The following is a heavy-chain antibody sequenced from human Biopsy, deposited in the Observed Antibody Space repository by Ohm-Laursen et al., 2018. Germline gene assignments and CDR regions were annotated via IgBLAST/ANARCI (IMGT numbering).Heavy chain of an antibody. CDR2: ISPKSGDT. D-gene: IGHD6-19*01. Sequence: ASVKVSCKPSGYTFINYGINWVRQAPGQGLEWMGWISPKSGDTNYAHKFQGNITMTRDTSMSTAYMEMSRLRCDDTAVYYCALQSVAQMKNFDYWGQGTLVTVSS. CDR1: GYTFINYG. J-gene: IGHJ4*02. CDR3: ALQSVAQMKNFDY. V-gene: IGHV1-2*02.